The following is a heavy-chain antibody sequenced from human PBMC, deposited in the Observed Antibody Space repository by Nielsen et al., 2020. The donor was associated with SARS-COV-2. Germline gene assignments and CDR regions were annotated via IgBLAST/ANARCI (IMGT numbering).Heavy chain of an antibody. D-gene: IGHD3-9*01. Sequence: GESLKISCAASGFTFSSYWMSWVRQAPGKGLEWVANIKQDGSEKYYVDSVKGRFTISRDNAKNSLYLQMNSLRAEDTAVYYCARVRDFTALDYWGQGTLVTVSS. CDR2: IKQDGSEK. CDR1: GFTFSSYW. V-gene: IGHV3-7*01. J-gene: IGHJ4*02. CDR3: ARVRDFTALDY.